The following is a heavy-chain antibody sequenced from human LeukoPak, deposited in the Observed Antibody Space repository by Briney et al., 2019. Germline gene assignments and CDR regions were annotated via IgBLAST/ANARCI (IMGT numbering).Heavy chain of an antibody. J-gene: IGHJ4*02. CDR2: IIPILGIA. CDR1: GGTFSSYA. D-gene: IGHD6-6*01. Sequence: GASVKVSCKASGGTFSSYAISWVRQAPGQGLEWMGRIIPILGIANYAQKFQGRVTITADKSTSTAYMELSSLRSEDTAVYYCAAGGRIAARPGYWGQGTLVTVSS. V-gene: IGHV1-69*04. CDR3: AAGGRIAARPGY.